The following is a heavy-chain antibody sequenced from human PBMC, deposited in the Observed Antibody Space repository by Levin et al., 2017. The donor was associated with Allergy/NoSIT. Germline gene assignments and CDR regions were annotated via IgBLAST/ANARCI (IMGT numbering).Heavy chain of an antibody. J-gene: IGHJ1*01. CDR1: GGSFSGYY. CDR2: INHSGST. Sequence: SQTLSLTCAVYGGSFSGYYWSWIRQPPGKGLEWIGEINHSGSTNYNPSLKSRVTISVDTSKNQFSLKLSSVTAADTAVYYCARGLSEARAAKPVAMVRGARLYFQHWGQGTLVTVSS. V-gene: IGHV4-34*01. D-gene: IGHD3-10*01. CDR3: ARGLSEARAAKPVAMVRGARLYFQH.